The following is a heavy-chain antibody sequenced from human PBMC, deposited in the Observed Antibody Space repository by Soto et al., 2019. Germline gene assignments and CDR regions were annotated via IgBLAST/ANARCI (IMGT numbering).Heavy chain of an antibody. D-gene: IGHD6-19*01. CDR1: GGSISSGGYY. J-gene: IGHJ6*02. V-gene: IGHV4-31*03. CDR2: IYYSGST. Sequence: QVQLQESGPGLVKPSQTLSLTCTVSGGSISSGGYYWSWIRQHPGKGLEWIGYIYYSGSTYYNPSLKSRVTISVDTSKNQFSLKLSSVTAADTAVYYCATATQGLPTYYYYGMDVWGQGTTVTVS. CDR3: ATATQGLPTYYYYGMDV.